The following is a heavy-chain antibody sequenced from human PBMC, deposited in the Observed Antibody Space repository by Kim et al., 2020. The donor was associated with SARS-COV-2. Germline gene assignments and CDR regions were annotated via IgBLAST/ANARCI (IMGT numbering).Heavy chain of an antibody. CDR3: ARGTGRY. J-gene: IGHJ4*02. D-gene: IGHD3-9*01. CDR2: YSGST. Sequence: YSGSTYYNPSLKSRVTISVDTSKNQFSLKLSSVTAADTAVYYCARGTGRYWGQGTLVTVSS. V-gene: IGHV4-31*02.